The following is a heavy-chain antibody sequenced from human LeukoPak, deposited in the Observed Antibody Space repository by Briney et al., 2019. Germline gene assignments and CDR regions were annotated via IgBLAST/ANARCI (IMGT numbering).Heavy chain of an antibody. V-gene: IGHV4-59*01. CDR2: IYYSGST. CDR3: ASSSITMVRGVYYNWFDP. Sequence: SETLSLTCTVSGGSISSYYWSWIRQPPGKGLEWIGYIYYSGSTNYNPSLKSRVTISVDTSKNQFSLKLSSVTAADTAVYYCASSSITMVRGVYYNWFDPWGQGTLVTVSS. CDR1: GGSISSYY. D-gene: IGHD3-10*01. J-gene: IGHJ5*02.